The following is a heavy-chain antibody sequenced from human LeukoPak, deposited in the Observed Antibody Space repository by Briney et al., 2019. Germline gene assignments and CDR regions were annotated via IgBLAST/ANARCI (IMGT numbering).Heavy chain of an antibody. CDR2: IYYSGST. J-gene: IGHJ3*02. V-gene: IGHV4-59*01. CDR1: GGSISSYY. Sequence: SETLSLTCTVSGGSISSYYWSWIRQPPGKGLEWIGYIYYSGSTNYNPSLKSRVTVSVDTSKSQFSLKLSSVTAADTAVYYCARTSLAGKRNDAFDIWGQGTMVTVSS. D-gene: IGHD6-13*01. CDR3: ARTSLAGKRNDAFDI.